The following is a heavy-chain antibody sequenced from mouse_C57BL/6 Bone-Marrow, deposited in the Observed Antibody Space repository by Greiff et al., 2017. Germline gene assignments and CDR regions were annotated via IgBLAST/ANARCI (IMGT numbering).Heavy chain of an antibody. V-gene: IGHV1-58*01. CDR1: GYTFTSYG. J-gene: IGHJ4*01. CDR2: IYIGYGYH. CDR3: ARRGEYDYGYAMDY. Sequence: VQLQQSGAELVRPGSSVKLSCKTSGYTFTSYGINWVKQRPGQGLEWIGYIYIGYGYHAYNETFKGKATLTSDTSSSTAYMQLSSLTSEDSAIYFWARRGEYDYGYAMDYWGQGTSVTVSS. D-gene: IGHD2-4*01.